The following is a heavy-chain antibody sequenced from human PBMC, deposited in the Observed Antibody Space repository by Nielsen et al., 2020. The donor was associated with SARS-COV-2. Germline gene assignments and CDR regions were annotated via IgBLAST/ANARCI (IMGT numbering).Heavy chain of an antibody. CDR2: ISSSGSTI. J-gene: IGHJ6*02. Sequence: RQAPGKGLEWVSYISSSGSTIYYADSVKGRFTISRDNAKNSLYLQMNSLRAEDTAVYYCARPYGDYVQSYYYYYYGMDVWGQGTRSPSP. V-gene: IGHV3-11*01. CDR3: ARPYGDYVQSYYYYYYGMDV. D-gene: IGHD4-17*01.